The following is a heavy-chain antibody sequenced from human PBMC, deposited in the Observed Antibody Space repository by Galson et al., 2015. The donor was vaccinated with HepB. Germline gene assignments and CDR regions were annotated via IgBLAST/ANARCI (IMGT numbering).Heavy chain of an antibody. CDR2: ISSSSSYA. D-gene: IGHD6-13*01. CDR1: GFTFSDYY. V-gene: IGHV3-11*06. J-gene: IGHJ4*02. Sequence: SLRLSCAASGFTFSDYYMSWIRQAPGKGLEWVSYISSSSSYANYADSVKGRFTISRDNAKNSLYLQMNSLRAEDTAVYYCAREPLAAASFDYWGQGTLVTVSS. CDR3: AREPLAAASFDY.